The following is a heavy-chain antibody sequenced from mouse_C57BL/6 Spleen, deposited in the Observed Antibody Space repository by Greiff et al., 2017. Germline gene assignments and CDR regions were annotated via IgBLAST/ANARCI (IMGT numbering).Heavy chain of an antibody. CDR3: ASGVITTVVAPFDY. CDR2: IYPGSGST. J-gene: IGHJ2*01. D-gene: IGHD1-1*01. Sequence: QVQLQQPGAELVKPGASVKMSCKASGYTFTSYWITWVKQRPGQGLEWIGDIYPGSGSTNYNEKFKSKATLTVDTSSSTAYMQLSSLTSEDSAVYYCASGVITTVVAPFDYWGQGTTLTVSS. V-gene: IGHV1-55*01. CDR1: GYTFTSYW.